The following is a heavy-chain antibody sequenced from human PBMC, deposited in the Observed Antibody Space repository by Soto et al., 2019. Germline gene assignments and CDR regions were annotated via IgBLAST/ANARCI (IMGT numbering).Heavy chain of an antibody. CDR2: IYYSGST. D-gene: IGHD5-12*01. Sequence: QVQLQESGPGLVKPSETLSLTCIVSGGSISSYYWSWIRQPPGKGLEWIGYIYYSGSTNYNPSLKSRVTISVDTSKNQFSLKLTSVTAADTAVYYCARSNSGYDSRDYWGQGTLVTVSS. CDR1: GGSISSYY. V-gene: IGHV4-59*01. J-gene: IGHJ4*02. CDR3: ARSNSGYDSRDY.